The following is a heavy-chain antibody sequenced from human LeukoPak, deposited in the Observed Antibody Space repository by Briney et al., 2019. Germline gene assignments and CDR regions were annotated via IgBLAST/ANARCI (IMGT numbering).Heavy chain of an antibody. CDR1: GYSFASSW. Sequence: GESLKISCKGSGYSFASSWIGWVRQMPGKGLEWMGIIYPDDSDTRYSPSIEGQITISVDKSISTAYLQWSSLKASDTAVYYCARHGRCTNGVCYSNYYYHMDVWGKGTTVTVSS. CDR3: ARHGRCTNGVCYSNYYYHMDV. J-gene: IGHJ6*03. V-gene: IGHV5-51*01. CDR2: IYPDDSDT. D-gene: IGHD2-8*01.